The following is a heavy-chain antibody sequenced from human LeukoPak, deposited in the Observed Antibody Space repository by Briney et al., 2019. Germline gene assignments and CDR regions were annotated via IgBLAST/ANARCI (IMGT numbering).Heavy chain of an antibody. V-gene: IGHV3-23*01. Sequence: PGGSLRLSCVASGFTFSSYATSWVRQAPGKGLEWVSTISDTGGYTYYADSVKGRFTISRDNSKNTLYLQMNSLRAEDTAVYYCVKDIQSSTWGVGTMVTVSS. CDR1: GFTFSSYA. D-gene: IGHD5-24*01. J-gene: IGHJ3*01. CDR3: VKDIQSST. CDR2: ISDTGGYT.